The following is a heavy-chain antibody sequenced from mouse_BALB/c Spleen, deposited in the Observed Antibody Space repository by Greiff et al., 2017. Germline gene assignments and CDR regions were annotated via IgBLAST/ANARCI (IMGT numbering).Heavy chain of an antibody. V-gene: IGHV1-63*02. CDR2: IYPGGGYT. CDR3: ARYRYDGGYAMDY. J-gene: IGHJ4*01. CDR1: GYTFTNYW. Sequence: VQLVESGAELVRPGTSVKISCKASGYTFTNYWLGWVKQRPGHGLEWIGDIYPGGGYTNYNEKFKGKATLTADTSSSTAYMQLSSLTSEDSAVYFCARYRYDGGYAMDYWGQGTSVTVSS. D-gene: IGHD2-14*01.